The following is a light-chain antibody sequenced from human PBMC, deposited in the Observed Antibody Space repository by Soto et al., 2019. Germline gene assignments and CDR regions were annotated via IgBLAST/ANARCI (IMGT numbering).Light chain of an antibody. CDR2: GAS. V-gene: IGKV3-20*01. J-gene: IGKJ1*01. Sequence: EIVLTQSPGTLSLSPGERATLSCRASQSVSTNYLAWYQRKPGQAPRLLIYGASSRATDIPNRFSGSGSGTDFSLTITGHKAEDFAVYCCRQDGSSPPTFGRGNKVDIK. CDR3: RQDGSSPPT. CDR1: QSVSTNY.